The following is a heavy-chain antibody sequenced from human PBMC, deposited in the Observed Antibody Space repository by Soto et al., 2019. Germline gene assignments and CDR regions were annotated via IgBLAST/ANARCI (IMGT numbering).Heavy chain of an antibody. CDR3: ARDWDLGSSGWYNWFDP. J-gene: IGHJ5*02. V-gene: IGHV4-59*01. CDR2: IYYSGST. Sequence: SETLSLTCTVSGGSISSYSWSWIRQPPGKGLEWIGYIYYSGSTNYSPSLTSRVTISVDTSKNQFSLKLSSATAADTAVYYCARDWDLGSSGWYNWFDPWGQGTLVTVSS. D-gene: IGHD6-19*01. CDR1: GGSISSYS.